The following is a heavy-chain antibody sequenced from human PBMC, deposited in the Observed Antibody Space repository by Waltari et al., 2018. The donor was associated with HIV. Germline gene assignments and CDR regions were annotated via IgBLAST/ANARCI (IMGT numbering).Heavy chain of an antibody. CDR2: ISYSGTT. J-gene: IGHJ4*02. CDR3: ARQTTPPTTLIDY. CDR1: GGFLTSSSYY. Sequence: QLQLQESGPGLVKPSETLSLPCPVSGGFLTSSSYYWGWIHPPPGKGREWMGSISYSGTTYYNPSLKSRVTISVDTSKNQFSLKLSSVTAADTAVYYCARQTTPPTTLIDYWGQGTLVTVSS. D-gene: IGHD1-26*01. V-gene: IGHV4-39*01.